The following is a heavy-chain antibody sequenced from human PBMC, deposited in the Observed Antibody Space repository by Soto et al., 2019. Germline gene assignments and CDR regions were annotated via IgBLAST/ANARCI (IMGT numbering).Heavy chain of an antibody. CDR2: IYYSGST. CDR1: GVSSSRSRYY. J-gene: IGHJ6*02. V-gene: IGHV4-39*01. CDR3: ARQESSGWSRSNYHYGMDV. D-gene: IGHD6-19*01. Sequence: LXLTCMVSGVSSSRSRYYWGWIRQPPGKGLEWIGSIYYSGSTYYNPSLKSRVTISVDTSKNQFSLKLSSVTAADTAVYYCARQESSGWSRSNYHYGMDVWGQGATVTVSS.